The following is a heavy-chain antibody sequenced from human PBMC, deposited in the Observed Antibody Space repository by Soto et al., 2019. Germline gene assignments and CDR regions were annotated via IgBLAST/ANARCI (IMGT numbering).Heavy chain of an antibody. J-gene: IGHJ6*02. CDR1: GGSISSGGYY. Sequence: SETLSLTCTVSGGSISSGGYYWSWIRQHPGKGLEWIGDIYYSGSTYYNPSLKSRVTISVDTSKNQFSLKLSSVTAADTAVYYCASSAPALLTSYYYYYYGMDVWGQGTTVTVSS. CDR2: IYYSGST. V-gene: IGHV4-31*03. D-gene: IGHD2-21*01. CDR3: ASSAPALLTSYYYYYYGMDV.